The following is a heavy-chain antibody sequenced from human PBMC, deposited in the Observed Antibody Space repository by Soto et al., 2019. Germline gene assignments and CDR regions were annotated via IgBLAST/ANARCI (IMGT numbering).Heavy chain of an antibody. Sequence: ASETLSLTCAVYGGSFSGYYWSWIRQPPGKGLEWIGEINHSGSTNYNPSLKSRVTISVDTSKNQFSLKLSSVTAADTAVYYCARVETYYDFWSGYSEYNWFDPWGQGTLVTVSS. D-gene: IGHD3-3*01. CDR2: INHSGST. CDR1: GGSFSGYY. CDR3: ARVETYYDFWSGYSEYNWFDP. J-gene: IGHJ5*02. V-gene: IGHV4-34*01.